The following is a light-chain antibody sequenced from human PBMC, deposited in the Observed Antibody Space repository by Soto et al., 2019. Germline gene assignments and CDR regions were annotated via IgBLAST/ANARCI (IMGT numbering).Light chain of an antibody. V-gene: IGLV2-14*01. CDR2: EVS. CDR3: SSYTSSGTLV. CDR1: SSVLGNYNY. J-gene: IGLJ1*01. Sequence: QSVLTQPASVSGSPGQSITVSCTGTSSVLGNYNYVSWYQHHPGKAPKLMVYEVSNRPSGVSNRFSGSKSGNTASLTISGLQVEDEAEYYCSSYTSSGTLVFGAGTKVTVL.